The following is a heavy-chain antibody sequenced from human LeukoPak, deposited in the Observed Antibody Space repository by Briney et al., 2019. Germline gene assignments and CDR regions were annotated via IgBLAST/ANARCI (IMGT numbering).Heavy chain of an antibody. CDR3: ARLYYDFWSGYYTHGDY. CDR2: INHSGST. V-gene: IGHV4-34*01. CDR1: GGSFSGYY. D-gene: IGHD3-3*01. Sequence: PSETLSLTCAVYGGSFSGYYWSWIRQPPGKGLEWIGEINHSGSTNYNPSLKSRVTISVDTSKNQFSLKLSSVTAADTAVYYCARLYYDFWSGYYTHGDYWGQGTLVTVSS. J-gene: IGHJ4*02.